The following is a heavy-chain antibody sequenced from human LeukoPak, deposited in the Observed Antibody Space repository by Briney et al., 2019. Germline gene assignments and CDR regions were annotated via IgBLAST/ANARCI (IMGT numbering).Heavy chain of an antibody. V-gene: IGHV3-30*02. CDR1: RFTFSSYG. J-gene: IGHJ4*02. D-gene: IGHD2-15*01. CDR3: AKDSDDSPHFDY. Sequence: PGGSLRLSCAASRFTFSSYGMHWVRQAPGKGLEWVAFIRDDGSNKYYADSVKGRFTISRDNSMNTLYLQMNSLRAEDTAVYYCAKDSDDSPHFDYWGQGTLVTVSS. CDR2: IRDDGSNK.